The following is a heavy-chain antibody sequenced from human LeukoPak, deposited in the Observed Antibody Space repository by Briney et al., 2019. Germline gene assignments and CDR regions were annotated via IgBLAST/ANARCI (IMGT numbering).Heavy chain of an antibody. J-gene: IGHJ4*02. V-gene: IGHV4-4*02. Sequence: TSGTLSLTCAVSGGSISSSNWWSWVRQPPGKGLEWIGEIYHGGSTNYNPSLKSRVTISVDKSKNQFSLKLSSVTAADTAVYYCASLGYCSSTNCPTDYWGQGTLVTVSS. D-gene: IGHD2-2*01. CDR1: GGSISSSNW. CDR2: IYHGGST. CDR3: ASLGYCSSTNCPTDY.